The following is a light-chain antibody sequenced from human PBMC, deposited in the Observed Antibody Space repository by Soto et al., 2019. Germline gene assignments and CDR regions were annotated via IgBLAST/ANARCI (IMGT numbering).Light chain of an antibody. CDR2: GAS. CDR3: QQYGSSPLT. Sequence: DIVMTQSPGTLSVSPGERATLSCRASQSVGTNLAWYQQRPGQAPRLLVYGASSRATGIPDRFIGSGSGTDFTLTISRLEPEDFAVYHCQQYGSSPLTFGQGARLEI. J-gene: IGKJ5*01. V-gene: IGKV3-20*01. CDR1: QSVGTN.